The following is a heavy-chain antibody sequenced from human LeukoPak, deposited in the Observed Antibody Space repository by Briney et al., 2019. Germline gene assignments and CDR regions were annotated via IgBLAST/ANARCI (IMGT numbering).Heavy chain of an antibody. CDR2: IVGSGVDT. V-gene: IGHV3-23*01. Sequence: GGSLRLSCAACGFTFSRHAMSWVRRAPGKGLEWVSVIVGSGVDTYYADSVKGRFTISRDNSKNTLYVQMNSLGAEDTAVYYCAKGPNDSSNYFFDYCGQGTLVTVSS. D-gene: IGHD4-11*01. CDR1: GFTFSRHA. CDR3: AKGPNDSSNYFFDY. J-gene: IGHJ4*02.